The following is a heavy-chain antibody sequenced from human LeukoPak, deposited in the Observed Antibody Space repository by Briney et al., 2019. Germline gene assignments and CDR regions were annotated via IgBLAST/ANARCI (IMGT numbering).Heavy chain of an antibody. J-gene: IGHJ4*02. CDR3: TSGGWVRASHDFDY. Sequence: ASVRVSCKSSGYNFSRYGVSWVRLAPGQGLEWMGSIITYNGSTNFPRKFQGRVTMTADTSTSTVYMELRSLRSDDTAVYYCTSGGWVRASHDFDYWGQGTLVTVSS. CDR2: IITYNGST. D-gene: IGHD6-19*01. V-gene: IGHV1-18*01. CDR1: GYNFSRYG.